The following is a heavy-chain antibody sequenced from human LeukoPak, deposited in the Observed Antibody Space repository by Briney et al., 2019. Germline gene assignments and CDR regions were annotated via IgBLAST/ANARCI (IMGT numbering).Heavy chain of an antibody. J-gene: IGHJ4*02. CDR3: ARGLSVAGTRLSPSAVRLFYY. Sequence: MASETLSLTCAVYGVSFSGYYWSWIRQPPGKGLEWIGEINHSGSTNYHPPLKSRVPISVDTPKHQFSLKLSSVTAADTAVCYCARGLSVAGTRLSPSAVRLFYYWGQGTLVTVSS. V-gene: IGHV4-34*01. D-gene: IGHD6-19*01. CDR2: INHSGST. CDR1: GVSFSGYY.